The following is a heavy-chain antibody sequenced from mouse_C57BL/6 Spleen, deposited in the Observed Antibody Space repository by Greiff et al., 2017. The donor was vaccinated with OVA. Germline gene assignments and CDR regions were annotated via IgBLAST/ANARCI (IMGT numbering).Heavy chain of an antibody. V-gene: IGHV2-2*01. D-gene: IGHD1-1*01. J-gene: IGHJ4*01. CDR2: IWSGGST. CDR3: ARNGDYGSSYAMDY. CDR1: GFSFTSYG. Sequence: QVQLQQSGPGLVQPSQSLSISCTVSGFSFTSYGVHWVRQSPGKGLEWLGVIWSGGSTDYYAAFISRLSISKDNSKCQVSFKMNSLQADDTAIYYCARNGDYGSSYAMDYWGQGTSVTVSS.